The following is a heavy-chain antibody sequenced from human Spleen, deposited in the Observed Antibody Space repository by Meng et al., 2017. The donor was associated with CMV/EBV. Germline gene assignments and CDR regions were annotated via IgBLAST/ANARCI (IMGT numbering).Heavy chain of an antibody. D-gene: IGHD3-22*01. CDR1: GGSISSGGSY. Sequence: SETLSLTCTVSGGSISSGGSYWSWIRQHPGKGLEWIGNIHHSGSTYYNPSLKSRVTISEDTSKNQFSLKLSSVTAADTAVYYCARANSSGYLYYYYGMDVWGQGTTVTVTS. J-gene: IGHJ6*02. CDR2: IHHSGST. CDR3: ARANSSGYLYYYYGMDV. V-gene: IGHV4-31*03.